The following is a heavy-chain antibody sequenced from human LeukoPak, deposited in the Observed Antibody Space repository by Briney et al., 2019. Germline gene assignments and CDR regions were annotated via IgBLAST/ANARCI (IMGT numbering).Heavy chain of an antibody. CDR2: FYYSGST. J-gene: IGHJ4*02. D-gene: IGHD3-22*01. Sequence: PSETLSPTCSVSGGSISSYYWSWIRQPPGKGLEWIGYFYYSGSTNYNPSLKSRVTISVDTSKNQFSLKLSSVTAADTAVYYCARRASSGYYYLEDWGQGTLITVSS. CDR1: GGSISSYY. V-gene: IGHV4-59*08. CDR3: ARRASSGYYYLED.